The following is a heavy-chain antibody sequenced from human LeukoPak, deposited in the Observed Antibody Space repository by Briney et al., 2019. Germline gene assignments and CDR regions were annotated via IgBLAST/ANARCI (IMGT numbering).Heavy chain of an antibody. J-gene: IGHJ4*02. CDR1: GFTFSSYW. Sequence: GGSLRLSCAASGFTFSSYWMPWVRQAPGKGLVWVSRINSDGSSTSYADSVKGRVTISRDNAKNTLYLQMNSLRAEDTAVYYCARVGYYDFWSGYYSSGDEYFDYWGQGTLVTVSS. CDR3: ARVGYYDFWSGYYSSGDEYFDY. CDR2: INSDGSST. D-gene: IGHD3-3*01. V-gene: IGHV3-74*01.